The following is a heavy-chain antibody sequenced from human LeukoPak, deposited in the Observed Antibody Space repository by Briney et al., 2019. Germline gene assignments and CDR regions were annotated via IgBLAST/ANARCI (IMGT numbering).Heavy chain of an antibody. CDR2: ISAYNGNT. V-gene: IGHV1-18*01. CDR1: GYTFTSYG. Sequence: ASVKVSCKASGYTFTSYGISWVRQAPGQGLEWMGWISAYNGNTNFAQKLQGRVTMTTDTSTSTAYMELRSLRSDDTAVYYCARVYNTYYDFWSGHIYYMDVWGKGTTVTVSS. D-gene: IGHD3-3*01. J-gene: IGHJ6*03. CDR3: ARVYNTYYDFWSGHIYYMDV.